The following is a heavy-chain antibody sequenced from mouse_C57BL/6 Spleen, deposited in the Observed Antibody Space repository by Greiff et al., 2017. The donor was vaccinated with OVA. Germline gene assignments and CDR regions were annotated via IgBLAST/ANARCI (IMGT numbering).Heavy chain of an antibody. Sequence: EVKLMESGGGLVKPGGFLKLSCAASGFTFSDYGMHWVRQAPEKGLEWVAYISSGSSTIYYADTVKGRFTISRDNAKNTLFLQMTSLRSEDTAMYYCARGPFYYGNYDYWGQGTTLTVSS. CDR1: GFTFSDYG. V-gene: IGHV5-17*01. CDR3: ARGPFYYGNYDY. D-gene: IGHD2-1*01. J-gene: IGHJ2*01. CDR2: ISSGSSTI.